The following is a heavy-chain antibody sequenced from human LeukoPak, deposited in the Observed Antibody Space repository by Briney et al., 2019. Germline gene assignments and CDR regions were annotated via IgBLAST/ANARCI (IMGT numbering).Heavy chain of an antibody. Sequence: SETLSLTCTVSGGSISSYYWSWIRQPPGKGLEWIGYIYYSGSTNYNPSLKSRVTISVDTSKNQFSLKLSSVTAADTAVYYCAREKLLWFGPPVAFDIWGQGTMVTVSS. CDR3: AREKLLWFGPPVAFDI. J-gene: IGHJ3*02. CDR1: GGSISSYY. CDR2: IYYSGST. V-gene: IGHV4-59*12. D-gene: IGHD3-10*01.